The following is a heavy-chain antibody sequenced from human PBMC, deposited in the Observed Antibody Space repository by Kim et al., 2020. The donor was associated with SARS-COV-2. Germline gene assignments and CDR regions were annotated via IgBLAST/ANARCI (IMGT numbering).Heavy chain of an antibody. CDR3: AKVTYSSSWYRGDFDY. D-gene: IGHD6-13*01. Sequence: SVKGRFTISRDNAKNSLYLQMHSLRAEDTALYYCAKVTYSSSWYRGDFDYWGQGTLVTVSS. J-gene: IGHJ4*02. V-gene: IGHV3-9*01.